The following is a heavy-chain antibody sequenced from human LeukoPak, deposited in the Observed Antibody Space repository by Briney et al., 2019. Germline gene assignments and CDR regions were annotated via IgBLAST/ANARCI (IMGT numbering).Heavy chain of an antibody. CDR2: INHSGST. CDR1: GGSFSGYY. Sequence: SETLSLTCAVYGGSFSGYYWSWIRQPPGKGLEWIGEINHSGSTNYNPSLKSRVTISADTSKNQFSLKLSSVTAADTAVYYCARKRKVVPAAMAFDYWGQGTLVTVSS. CDR3: ARKRKVVPAAMAFDY. V-gene: IGHV4-34*01. J-gene: IGHJ4*02. D-gene: IGHD2-2*01.